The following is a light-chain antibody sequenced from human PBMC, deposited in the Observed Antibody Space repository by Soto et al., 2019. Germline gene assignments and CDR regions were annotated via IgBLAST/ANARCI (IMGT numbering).Light chain of an antibody. Sequence: QPVPTQSPSASASLGASVKLTCTLSSGHSSYAIAWHQQKPEKGPRYLMKLNGDGSHSKGDGIADRVSGSSSGAERYLTLSSLQSEDEADYYCQTWGTGTLVFGGGTKLTVL. CDR2: LNGDGSH. J-gene: IGLJ2*01. CDR1: SGHSSYA. V-gene: IGLV4-69*01. CDR3: QTWGTGTLV.